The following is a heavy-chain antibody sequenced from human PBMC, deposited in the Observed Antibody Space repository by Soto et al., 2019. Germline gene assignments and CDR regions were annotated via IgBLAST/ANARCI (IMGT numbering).Heavy chain of an antibody. CDR1: GYTFTSYG. Sequence: GASVKVSCKASGYTFTSYGISWVRQAPGQGLEWMGWISAYNGNTNYAQKLQGRVSMTTDTSTSTAYMELRSLRSDDTAVYYCARVDKSGYYDSSGYYYVGPFYVMDVWGQGTTVTVSS. V-gene: IGHV1-18*01. CDR2: ISAYNGNT. CDR3: ARVDKSGYYDSSGYYYVGPFYVMDV. J-gene: IGHJ6*02. D-gene: IGHD3-22*01.